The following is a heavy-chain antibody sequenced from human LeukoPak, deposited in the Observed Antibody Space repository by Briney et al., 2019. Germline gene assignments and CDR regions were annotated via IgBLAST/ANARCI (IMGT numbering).Heavy chain of an antibody. Sequence: PGGSLRLSCAASGFTFSSYGMHWVRQAPGKGLEWVAVISYDGSNKYYADSVKGRFTISRDNSKNTLYLQMNSLRAEDTAVYYCAKEGYDSSGYYLPLYYMDVWGKGTTVTVSS. CDR2: ISYDGSNK. J-gene: IGHJ6*03. CDR3: AKEGYDSSGYYLPLYYMDV. CDR1: GFTFSSYG. D-gene: IGHD3-22*01. V-gene: IGHV3-30*18.